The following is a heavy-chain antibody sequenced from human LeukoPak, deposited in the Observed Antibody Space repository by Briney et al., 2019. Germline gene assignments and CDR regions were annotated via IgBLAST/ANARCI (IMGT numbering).Heavy chain of an antibody. V-gene: IGHV1-18*01. J-gene: IGHJ4*02. CDR3: ARDRDYGDYNTQDLFLH. CDR2: ISAYNGNT. Sequence: GAAVKVSCKASGDTFTNFGISWVRRAPGQGLEWMGWISAYNGNTNYAQRLQGRVTMTTDTSTSTAYMELRSLRSDDTAVYYCARDRDYGDYNTQDLFLHWAQGPLVTVSS. CDR1: GDTFTNFG. D-gene: IGHD4-17*01.